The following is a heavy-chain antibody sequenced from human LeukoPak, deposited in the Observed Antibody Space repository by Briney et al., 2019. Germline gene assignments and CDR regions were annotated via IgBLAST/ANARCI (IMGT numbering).Heavy chain of an antibody. V-gene: IGHV3-21*01. CDR1: GFTFSSYS. Sequence: PGGSLRLSCAASGFTFSSYSMNWVRQAPGKGLEWVSSISSSSSYIYYADSVKGRFTISRDNAKNSLYLQMNSLRAEDTAVYYCARDLFRSGFGGVAYWGQGTLVTVSS. D-gene: IGHD3-22*01. CDR2: ISSSSSYI. J-gene: IGHJ4*02. CDR3: ARDLFRSGFGGVAY.